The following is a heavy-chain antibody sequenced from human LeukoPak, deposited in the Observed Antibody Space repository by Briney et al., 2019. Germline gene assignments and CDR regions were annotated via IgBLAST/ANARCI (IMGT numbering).Heavy chain of an antibody. CDR3: ARESGGYSYGSDY. D-gene: IGHD5-18*01. V-gene: IGHV1-69*04. Sequence: SVKVSCKASGGTSSSYAISWVRQAPGQGLEWMGRIIPILGIANYAQKFQGRVTITADKSTSTAYMELSSLRSEDTAVYYCARESGGYSYGSDYWGQGTLVTVSS. J-gene: IGHJ4*02. CDR2: IIPILGIA. CDR1: GGTSSSYA.